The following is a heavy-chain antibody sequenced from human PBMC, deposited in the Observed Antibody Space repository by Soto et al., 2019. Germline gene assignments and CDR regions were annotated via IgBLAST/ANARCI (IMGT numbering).Heavy chain of an antibody. V-gene: IGHV3-21*01. Sequence: GGSLRLSCAASGFTFSSYSMNWVRQAPGKGLEWVSSISSSSYIYYADSVKGRFTISRDNAKNSLYLQMNSLRAEDTAVYYCARDPLIITHFPPGAFDIRGQGTMVTVSS. CDR1: GFTFSSYS. CDR2: ISSSSYI. D-gene: IGHD3-22*01. J-gene: IGHJ3*02. CDR3: ARDPLIITHFPPGAFDI.